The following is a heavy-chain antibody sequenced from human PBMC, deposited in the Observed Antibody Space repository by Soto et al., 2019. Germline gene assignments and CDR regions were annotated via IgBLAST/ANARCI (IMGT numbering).Heavy chain of an antibody. J-gene: IGHJ4*02. CDR1: GYTFTGYF. Sequence: QVQLVQSGAEVKKPGASVKVSCKASGYTFTGYFLHWVRQAPGQGLEWMGWIDPKSGGTNYAQKFQGRVTMTKDASVNTAYMEMSRLRSDDTAVYYCARQRGAARPWVGIDYWGQGTLVTVSS. D-gene: IGHD6-6*01. CDR3: ARQRGAARPWVGIDY. V-gene: IGHV1-2*02. CDR2: IDPKSGGT.